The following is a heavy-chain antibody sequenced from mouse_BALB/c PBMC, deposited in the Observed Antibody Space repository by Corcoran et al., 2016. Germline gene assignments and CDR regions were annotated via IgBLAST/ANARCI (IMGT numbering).Heavy chain of an antibody. CDR1: GYTFTNYG. CDR2: INTYTGEP. CDR3: ARFYYDYRDCDY. J-gene: IGHJ2*01. Sequence: QIQLVQCGPELKKPGETVKISCKASGYTFTNYGMNWVKQAPGKGLKWMGWINTYTGEPTYADDFKGRFAFSLETSASTAYLQINNLKNEDTATYFCARFYYDYRDCDYWGQGTTLTVSS. V-gene: IGHV9-3-1*01. D-gene: IGHD2-4*01.